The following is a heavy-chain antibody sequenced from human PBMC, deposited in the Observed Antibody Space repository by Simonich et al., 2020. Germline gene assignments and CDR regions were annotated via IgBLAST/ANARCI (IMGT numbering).Heavy chain of an antibody. V-gene: IGHV4-34*01. CDR3: ARGLIGGSYYY. J-gene: IGHJ4*02. Sequence: QVQLQQWGAGLLKPSEPLSLTCAVYGGSFSGYYWSWIRQPPGKGLEWIGEITHSGSTNYNPSLKRRVTISVDTAKNQFSLKLSSVTAADTAVYYCARGLIGGSYYYWGQGTLVTVSS. CDR1: GGSFSGYY. D-gene: IGHD1-26*01. CDR2: ITHSGST.